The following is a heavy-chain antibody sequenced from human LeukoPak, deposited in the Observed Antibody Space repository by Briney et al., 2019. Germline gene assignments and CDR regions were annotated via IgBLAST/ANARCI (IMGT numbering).Heavy chain of an antibody. CDR1: GYAFTGYY. D-gene: IGHD2-2*01. CDR2: INPNSGGT. CDR3: ARQNCSTTSCYSDY. Sequence: EASVTVSCKASGYAFTGYYMHWVRQAPGQGLEWMGWINPNSGGTNYAQKFQGRVTMTRDTSISTAYMELSRLRSDDTAVYFCARQNCSTTSCYSDYWGQGTLATVSS. J-gene: IGHJ4*03. V-gene: IGHV1-2*02.